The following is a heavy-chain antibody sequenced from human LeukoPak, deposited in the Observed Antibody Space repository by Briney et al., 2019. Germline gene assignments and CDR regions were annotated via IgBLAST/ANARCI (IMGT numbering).Heavy chain of an antibody. Sequence: PGGSLRLSCAASGFTFSSYGMHWVRQAPGKGLEWVAVISYDGSNKYFADSVKGRFTISRDNSKNTLYLQMNSLRAEDTAVYYCAKMNYGGDSVDWYFDLWGRGTLVTVSS. J-gene: IGHJ2*01. CDR1: GFTFSSYG. V-gene: IGHV3-30*18. D-gene: IGHD4-23*01. CDR2: ISYDGSNK. CDR3: AKMNYGGDSVDWYFDL.